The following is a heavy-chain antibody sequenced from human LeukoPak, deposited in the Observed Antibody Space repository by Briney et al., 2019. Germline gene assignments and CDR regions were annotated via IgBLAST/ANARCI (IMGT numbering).Heavy chain of an antibody. D-gene: IGHD5-24*01. V-gene: IGHV3-11*01. CDR2: ISSSGSTI. J-gene: IGHJ4*02. Sequence: GGSLRLSCTASGFTFSDYYMSWIRQAPGKGLEWVSYISSSGSTIYYADSVKGRFTIFRDNAKNSLYLQMNSLRPEDTALYYCAKDRGGGLEMASWGQGTLVTASS. CDR3: AKDRGGGLEMAS. CDR1: GFTFSDYY.